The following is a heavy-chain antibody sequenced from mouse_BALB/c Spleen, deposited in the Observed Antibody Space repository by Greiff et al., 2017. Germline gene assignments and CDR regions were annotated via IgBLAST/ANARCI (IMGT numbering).Heavy chain of an antibody. Sequence: QVQLQQPGADLVKPGASVTLSCKASGYTFTSYWMHWVKQRPGQGLEWIGEINPSNGRTNYNEKFKSKATLTVDKSSSTAYMQLSSRTSEDSAVYYCARSRGNARGYFDYWGQGTTLTVSS. CDR1: GYTFTSYW. CDR3: ARSRGNARGYFDY. V-gene: IGHV1S81*02. CDR2: INPSNGRT. J-gene: IGHJ2*01.